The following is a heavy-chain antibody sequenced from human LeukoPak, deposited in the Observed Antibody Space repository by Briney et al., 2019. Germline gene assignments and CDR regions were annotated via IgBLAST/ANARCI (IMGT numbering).Heavy chain of an antibody. CDR2: INGSGGST. CDR3: AKDNRRLGPPYAFDI. V-gene: IGHV3-23*01. J-gene: IGHJ3*02. CDR1: GFTFSSYA. Sequence: PGGSLRLSCAASGFTFSSYAMSWVRQAPGKGLEWVSDINGSGGSTYYADSVKGRFTISRDNSQNTLYLQLNSLRAEDTAVYYCAKDNRRLGPPYAFDIWGQGTMVTVSS.